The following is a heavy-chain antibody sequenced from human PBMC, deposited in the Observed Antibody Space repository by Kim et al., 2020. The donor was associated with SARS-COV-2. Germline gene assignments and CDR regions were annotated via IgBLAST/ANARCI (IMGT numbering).Heavy chain of an antibody. D-gene: IGHD6-6*01. CDR3: ARPTGLDGSSSDLGDAFDI. CDR1: GYSFTSYW. J-gene: IGHJ3*02. CDR2: IYPGDSDT. Sequence: GESLKISCKGSGYSFTSYWIGWVRQMPGKGLEWMGIIYPGDSDTRYSPSFQGQVTISADKSISTGYLQWSSRKASDTAMYYCARPTGLDGSSSDLGDAFDIWDQGTMVTVSS. V-gene: IGHV5-51*01.